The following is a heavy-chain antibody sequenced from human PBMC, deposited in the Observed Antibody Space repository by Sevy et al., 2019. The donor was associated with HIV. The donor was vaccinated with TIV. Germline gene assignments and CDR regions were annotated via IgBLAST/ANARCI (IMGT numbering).Heavy chain of an antibody. CDR2: ISYDGSNK. Sequence: GESLKISCAASGFTFSSYAMHWVRQAPGKGLEWVAVISYDGSNKYYADSVKGRFTISRDNSKNTLYLQMNSLRAEDTAVYYWASLGYCSGGSCYSRRYFDYWGQGTLVTVSS. J-gene: IGHJ4*02. CDR1: GFTFSSYA. CDR3: ASLGYCSGGSCYSRRYFDY. V-gene: IGHV3-30*04. D-gene: IGHD2-15*01.